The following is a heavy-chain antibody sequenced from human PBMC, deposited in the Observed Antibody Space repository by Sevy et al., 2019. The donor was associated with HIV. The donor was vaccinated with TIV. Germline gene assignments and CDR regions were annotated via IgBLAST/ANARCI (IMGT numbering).Heavy chain of an antibody. CDR1: GFTFATYA. J-gene: IGHJ4*02. CDR2: ISYDGSNK. D-gene: IGHD3-16*01. Sequence: GGSLRLSCAASGFTFATYAIHWVRQAPGKGLEWVAVISYDGSNKHYTDSVKGRFTISRDNSRNTLYLQMNSLRTEDTAVYYCARGGERLAPIYDYWGQGTLVTVSS. V-gene: IGHV3-30-3*01. CDR3: ARGGERLAPIYDY.